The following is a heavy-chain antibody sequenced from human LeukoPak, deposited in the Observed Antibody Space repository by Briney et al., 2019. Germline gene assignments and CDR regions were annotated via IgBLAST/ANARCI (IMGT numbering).Heavy chain of an antibody. J-gene: IGHJ5*02. CDR1: GYTFTGYY. CDR2: INPNSGGT. V-gene: IGHV1-2*02. CDR3: ARDALRVWFGELFWFDP. Sequence: ASVKVSCKASGYTFTGYYMHWVRQAPGQGLEWMGWINPNSGGTNYAQKFQGRVTMNRDTSISTAYMELSRLRSDDTAVYYCARDALRVWFGELFWFDPWGQGTLVTVSS. D-gene: IGHD3-10*01.